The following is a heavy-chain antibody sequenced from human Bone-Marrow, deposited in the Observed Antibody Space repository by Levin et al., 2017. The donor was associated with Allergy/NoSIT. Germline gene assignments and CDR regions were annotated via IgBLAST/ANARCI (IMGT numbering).Heavy chain of an antibody. CDR2: TSYSGST. CDR3: ARAVVWFGESIPNYYYCLDV. CDR1: GGSISSTY. D-gene: IGHD3-10*01. J-gene: IGHJ6*03. V-gene: IGHV4-59*01. Sequence: SQTLSLTCTVSGGSISSTYWSWLRQPPGKGLEWIGYTSYSGSTKYNPSLKSRVAISLDTSKSQFSLKLSSVTAADTAVYYCARAVVWFGESIPNYYYCLDVWGKGTTVTVSS.